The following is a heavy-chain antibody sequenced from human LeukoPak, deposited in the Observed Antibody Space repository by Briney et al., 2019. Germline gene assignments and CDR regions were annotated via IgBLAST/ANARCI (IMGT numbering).Heavy chain of an antibody. CDR2: IYYSGRT. Sequence: SETLSVTCTVSGGSMSSGDNYWSWIRQPPGKGLEWIGYIYYSGRTYYNPSLKSRLTISVDTSNNQFSLKLRSVTAADTAVYYCARGGYSSSWAAFDIWGQGTMVTVSS. J-gene: IGHJ3*02. CDR3: ARGGYSSSWAAFDI. CDR1: GGSMSSGDNY. V-gene: IGHV4-30-4*01. D-gene: IGHD6-13*01.